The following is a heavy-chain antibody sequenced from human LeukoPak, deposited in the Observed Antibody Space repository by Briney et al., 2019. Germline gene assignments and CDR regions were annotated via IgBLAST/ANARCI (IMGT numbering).Heavy chain of an antibody. CDR3: ARDKFSRYFDY. CDR2: ITGFGGRT. D-gene: IGHD1-7*01. J-gene: IGHJ4*02. Sequence: PGGSLRLSCAASGFTFSSYAMSWVRQAPGKGLEWVSVITGFGGRTYYADSVKGRFTISRDNSKNTLYLEMDSLRAEDTAVYYCARDKFSRYFDYLGQGALVTVSS. CDR1: GFTFSSYA. V-gene: IGHV3-23*01.